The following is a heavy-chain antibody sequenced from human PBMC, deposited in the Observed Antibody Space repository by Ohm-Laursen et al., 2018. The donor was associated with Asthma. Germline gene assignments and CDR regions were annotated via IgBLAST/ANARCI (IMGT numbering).Heavy chain of an antibody. CDR3: ARDDPDTASNWFDP. D-gene: IGHD5-18*01. J-gene: IGHJ5*02. CDR2: INSAFGTT. Sequence: ESSVKVSCNSSGGTFSNYVIGWVRQAPGQGLEWMGGINSAFGTTDYGQEFRGRVTITADESTSTAYMELSSLRSEDTAVYYCARDDPDTASNWFDPWGQGTLVTVSS. CDR1: GGTFSNYV. V-gene: IGHV1-69*01.